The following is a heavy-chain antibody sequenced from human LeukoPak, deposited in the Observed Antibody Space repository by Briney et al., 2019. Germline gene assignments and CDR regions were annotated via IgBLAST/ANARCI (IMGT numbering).Heavy chain of an antibody. CDR1: GFIVSSKY. CDR2: IYSGGST. J-gene: IGHJ4*02. V-gene: IGHV3-66*01. D-gene: IGHD5-18*01. CDR3: ARDLSGIAGYTYGRGIDY. Sequence: GGSLRLSCAASGFIVSSKYMSWVRQAPGKGLEWVSVIYSGGSTYYADSVKGRFTISRDNAKTSLYLQMNSLRAEDTAVYYCARDLSGIAGYTYGRGIDYWGQGTLVTVSS.